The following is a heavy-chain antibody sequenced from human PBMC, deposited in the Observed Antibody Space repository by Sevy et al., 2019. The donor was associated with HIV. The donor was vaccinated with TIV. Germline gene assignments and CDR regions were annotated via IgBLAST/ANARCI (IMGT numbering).Heavy chain of an antibody. V-gene: IGHV3-73*01. CDR2: IRSKTNSYAT. CDR3: TRRVGSTSEIDY. J-gene: IGHJ4*02. Sequence: GGSLRLSCAASGFTFSGSAMHWVRQAPGKGLEWVGRIRSKTNSYATEYGGSVKGRLTISRDDSKNKAYLQMNSLKIEDTAVYYCTRRVGSTSEIDYWGQGTLVTVSS. CDR1: GFTFSGSA. D-gene: IGHD2-2*01.